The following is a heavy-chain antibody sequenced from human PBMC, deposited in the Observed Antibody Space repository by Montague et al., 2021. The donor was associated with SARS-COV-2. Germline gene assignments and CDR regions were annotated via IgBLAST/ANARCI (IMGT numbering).Heavy chain of an antibody. D-gene: IGHD2-15*01. Sequence: SETLSLTCAVYGGSFSGYYWSWIRQPPGKGLEWIGEISHGGSTNYNPSLKSGVTISVDTSKNQFSLKLSSVTAADTAVYYCARGPVDDNCSGGSCYSRYYYGMDVWGQGTTVTVSS. J-gene: IGHJ6*02. V-gene: IGHV4-34*01. CDR2: ISHGGST. CDR1: GGSFSGYY. CDR3: ARGPVDDNCSGGSCYSRYYYGMDV.